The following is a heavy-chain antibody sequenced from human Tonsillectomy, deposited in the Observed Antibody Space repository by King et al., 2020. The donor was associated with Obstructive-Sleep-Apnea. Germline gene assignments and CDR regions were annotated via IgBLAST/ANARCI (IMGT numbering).Heavy chain of an antibody. CDR3: ARAPYGSGSYYNIRWAYFDY. J-gene: IGHJ4*02. D-gene: IGHD3-10*01. Sequence: QVQLQQWGAGLLKPSEILSLTCAVYGGSFSGYYWSWIRQSPGKGLDWIGEIDHSGSTNYNPSLRSRVTISVDTSKNQFSLKLSSVTAADTAMYYCARAPYGSGSYYNIRWAYFDYWGQGTLVTVSS. CDR1: GGSFSGYY. CDR2: IDHSGST. V-gene: IGHV4-34*01.